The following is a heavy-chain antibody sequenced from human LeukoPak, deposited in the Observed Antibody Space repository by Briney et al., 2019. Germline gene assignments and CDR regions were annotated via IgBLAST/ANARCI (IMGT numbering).Heavy chain of an antibody. V-gene: IGHV3-48*03. Sequence: SGGSLTLSCAASGFTFSSYEMSWVRQAPGKGLEWVSYISSSGTTIYYADSVKGRFTISRDNAKNSLYLQMNSLRVEDTAVYYCANLDQGITIFGVVTTDAFNIWGQGTMVTVSS. D-gene: IGHD3-3*01. J-gene: IGHJ3*02. CDR3: ANLDQGITIFGVVTTDAFNI. CDR2: ISSSGTTI. CDR1: GFTFSSYE.